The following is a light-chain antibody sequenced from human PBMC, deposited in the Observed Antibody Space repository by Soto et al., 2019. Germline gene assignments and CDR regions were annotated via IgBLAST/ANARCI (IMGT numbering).Light chain of an antibody. CDR1: QSVTSSH. CDR3: QQYGSAPFT. J-gene: IGKJ3*01. CDR2: DAS. V-gene: IGKV3-20*01. Sequence: EILLTQSPGTLSLSPGARATLSCRASQSVTSSHLAWYRQKPGQTPRLIIYDASSRATGIPDRISGSGSGTDCTLTISRLEPEDVAVYYCQQYGSAPFTFGPGTKVDIK.